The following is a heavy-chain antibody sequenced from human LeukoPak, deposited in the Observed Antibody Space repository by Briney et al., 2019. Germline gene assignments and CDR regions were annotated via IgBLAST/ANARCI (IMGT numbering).Heavy chain of an antibody. CDR1: GFTFSSHA. D-gene: IGHD3-16*01. V-gene: IGHV3-7*03. Sequence: GGSLRLPCAASGFTFSSHAMSWVRQAPGKGLEWVASINHNGNVNYYVDSVKGRFTISRDNAKNSLYLQMSNLRAEDTAVYFCARGGGLDVWGQGATVTVSS. CDR2: INHNGNVN. CDR3: ARGGGLDV. J-gene: IGHJ6*02.